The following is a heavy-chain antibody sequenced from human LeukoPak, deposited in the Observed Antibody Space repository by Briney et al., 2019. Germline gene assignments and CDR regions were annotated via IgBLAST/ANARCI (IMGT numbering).Heavy chain of an antibody. V-gene: IGHV3-13*01. Sequence: GGSLRLSCAASGFTLSSYAMHWVRQPAGKGLEWVSAIGTAGDTFYPGSVKGRFTISRENAKKSLFLQMNSLRAEDTAVYYCARSGYSHSWDYWGQGTLVIVSS. CDR1: GFTLSSYA. D-gene: IGHD1-26*01. J-gene: IGHJ4*02. CDR2: IGTAGDT. CDR3: ARSGYSHSWDY.